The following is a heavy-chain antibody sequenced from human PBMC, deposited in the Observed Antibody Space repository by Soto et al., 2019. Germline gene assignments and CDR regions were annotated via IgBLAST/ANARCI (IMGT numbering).Heavy chain of an antibody. CDR2: IIPIFGTA. Sequence: SVKVSCKASGGTFSSYAISWVRQAPGQGLEWMGGIIPIFGTANYAQKFQGRVTITADESTSTAYMELSSLRSEDTAVYYCARGYYGSGSYYISQTYYYYYYGMDVWGQGTTVTVSS. CDR1: GGTFSSYA. J-gene: IGHJ6*02. D-gene: IGHD3-10*01. V-gene: IGHV1-69*13. CDR3: ARGYYGSGSYYISQTYYYYYYGMDV.